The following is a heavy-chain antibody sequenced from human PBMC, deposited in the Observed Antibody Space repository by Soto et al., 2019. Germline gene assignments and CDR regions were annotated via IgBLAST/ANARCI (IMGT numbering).Heavy chain of an antibody. D-gene: IGHD3-16*01. CDR3: AHREAPADSYYYCNRVV. Sequence: QITLIESGPTLVRPTQTLTLTCTFSGFSLNPNGVGVAWIRQPPGKSLEWIALVYWVDEKPYSPSLKNRLTITKDTFKNRVVLTLTNVEPVDTGTYYCAHREAPADSYYYCNRVVWGKGAEVIVSS. V-gene: IGHV2-5*02. CDR1: GFSLNPNGVG. J-gene: IGHJ6*03. CDR2: VYWVDEK.